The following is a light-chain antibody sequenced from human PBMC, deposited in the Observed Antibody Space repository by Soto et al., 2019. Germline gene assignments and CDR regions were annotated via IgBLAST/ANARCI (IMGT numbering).Light chain of an antibody. CDR3: QVWDDSTDHIYV. CDR2: DDS. J-gene: IGLJ1*01. V-gene: IGLV3-21*02. Sequence: SYELTQPPSVSGAPGQTARITCGGNNVGSKSVHWYQQKSGQAPVVVVYDDSDRPSGIPERFSGSNSGNTATLTISRVEAGDEADYYCQVWDDSTDHIYVFGTGTKVTVL. CDR1: NVGSKS.